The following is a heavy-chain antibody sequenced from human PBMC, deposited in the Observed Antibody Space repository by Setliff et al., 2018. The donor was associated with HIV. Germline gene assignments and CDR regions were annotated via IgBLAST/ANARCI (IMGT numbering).Heavy chain of an antibody. J-gene: IGHJ6*03. CDR2: SKNRVDNFAT. V-gene: IGHV3-72*01. CDR1: GFTFKAYC. CDR3: ATGTNWNYVYYYMDV. Sequence: PGGSLRLSCAASGFTFKAYCVDWVRQAPGKGLEWVARSKNRVDNFATEYAASVKGRFTISRDESETSLYLQMNSLEIEDTAVYYCATGTNWNYVYYYMDVWGKGTTVTVS. D-gene: IGHD1-1*01.